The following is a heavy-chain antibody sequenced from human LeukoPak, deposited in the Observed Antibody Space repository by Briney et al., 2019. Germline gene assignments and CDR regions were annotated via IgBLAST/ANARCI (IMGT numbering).Heavy chain of an antibody. D-gene: IGHD5-18*01. CDR2: ISGSGGST. J-gene: IGHJ3*02. CDR3: AKGPIQLWSNDAFDI. Sequence: GGSLRLSCAASGFTFSSYAMSWVRQAPGKGLEWVSAISGSGGSTYYADSVKGRFTISRDNSKNTLYLQMNSLRAENTAVYYCAKGPIQLWSNDAFDIWGQGTMVTVSS. V-gene: IGHV3-23*01. CDR1: GFTFSSYA.